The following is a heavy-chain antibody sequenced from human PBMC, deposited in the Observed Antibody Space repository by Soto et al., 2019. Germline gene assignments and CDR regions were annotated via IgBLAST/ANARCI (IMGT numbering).Heavy chain of an antibody. Sequence: QVQLVESGGGVVQPGTSLRVSCAASGFTFSSSGMHWVRQAPGKGLEWVTVISYDGINRYYADSVKGRFTISRDNSKNTLYLQMKSLRAEDTAVYHCAKDSDSGGFDYWGQGTLVTVSS. CDR3: AKDSDSGGFDY. CDR1: GFTFSSSG. V-gene: IGHV3-30*18. CDR2: ISYDGINR. D-gene: IGHD2-15*01. J-gene: IGHJ4*02.